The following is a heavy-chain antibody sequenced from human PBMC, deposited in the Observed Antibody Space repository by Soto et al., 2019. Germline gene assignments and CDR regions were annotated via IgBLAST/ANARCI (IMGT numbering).Heavy chain of an antibody. CDR2: IYYSGST. CDR3: ARGVFTMVRGGYGGYYYYYYMHV. CDR1: GGSISSYY. V-gene: IGHV4-59*01. Sequence: PSETLSLTCTVSGGSISSYYWSWIRQPPGKGLEWIGYIYYSGSTNYNPSLKSRVTISVDTSKNQFSLKLSSVTAADTAVYYCARGVFTMVRGGYGGYYYYYYMHVWGKGTTVTVS. J-gene: IGHJ6*03. D-gene: IGHD3-10*01.